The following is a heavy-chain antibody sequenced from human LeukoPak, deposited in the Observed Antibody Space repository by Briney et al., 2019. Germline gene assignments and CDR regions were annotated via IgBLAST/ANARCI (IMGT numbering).Heavy chain of an antibody. CDR3: ARDLNGGWQYYYYYYGMDV. J-gene: IGHJ6*02. CDR1: GFTFSSYS. V-gene: IGHV3-21*01. D-gene: IGHD3-16*01. Sequence: GGSLRLSCAASGFTFSSYSMNWVRQAPGKGLEWVSSISSSSSYIYYADSVKGRFTISRDNAKNSLYLQMNSLRAEDTAVYYCARDLNGGWQYYYYYYGMDVWGQGTTVTVSS. CDR2: ISSSSSYI.